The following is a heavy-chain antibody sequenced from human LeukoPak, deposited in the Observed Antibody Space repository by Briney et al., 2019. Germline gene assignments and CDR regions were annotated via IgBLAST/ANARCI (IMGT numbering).Heavy chain of an antibody. CDR3: ARVALFGSGSYYWFDP. Sequence: SETLSLTCTVSGGSISGRYWCWIWKPDGPGLEWVGRIYMTGSTNYNPSLKSRVTMSVDMYKNQCSLKLSSVTAADTAVYFCARVALFGSGSYYWFDPWGQGTLVTVSS. J-gene: IGHJ5*02. V-gene: IGHV4-4*07. CDR1: GGSISGRY. CDR2: IYMTGST. D-gene: IGHD3-10*01.